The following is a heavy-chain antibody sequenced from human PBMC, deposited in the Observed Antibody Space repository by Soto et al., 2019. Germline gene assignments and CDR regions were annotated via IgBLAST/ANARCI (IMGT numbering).Heavy chain of an antibody. Sequence: QVQLVESGGGVVQPGRSLRLSCAASGFTFSSYGMHWVRQAPGKGLEWGAVIWYDGSNKYYADSVKGRFTISRDNSKNTLYLQMNSLRAEDTAVYYCARDREYSSSWMYYWGQGTLVTVSS. CDR3: ARDREYSSSWMYY. V-gene: IGHV3-33*01. D-gene: IGHD6-13*01. CDR2: IWYDGSNK. CDR1: GFTFSSYG. J-gene: IGHJ4*02.